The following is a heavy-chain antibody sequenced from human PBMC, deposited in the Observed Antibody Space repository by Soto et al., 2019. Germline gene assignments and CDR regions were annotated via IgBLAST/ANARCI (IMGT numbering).Heavy chain of an antibody. D-gene: IGHD6-13*01. Sequence: PGGSLRLSCAAPGFTFSSYGMSWVRQAPGKGLEWVLGISGSGGSTFYADSVKGRFTISRDNSKNTLFLQMSSLRAEDTAIYYCARHQDTSTWYIYPIDYWGQGTLVTVSS. CDR1: GFTFSSYG. CDR2: ISGSGGST. V-gene: IGHV3-23*01. CDR3: ARHQDTSTWYIYPIDY. J-gene: IGHJ4*02.